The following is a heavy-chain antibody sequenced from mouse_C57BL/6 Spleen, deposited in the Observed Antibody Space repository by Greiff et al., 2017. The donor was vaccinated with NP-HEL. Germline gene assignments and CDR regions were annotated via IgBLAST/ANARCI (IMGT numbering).Heavy chain of an antibody. CDR1: GYTFTSYW. D-gene: IGHD1-1*01. V-gene: IGHV1-64*01. Sequence: QVQLQQPGAELVKPGASVKLSCKASGYTFTSYWMHWVKQRPGQGLEWIGMIHPNSGSTNYNEKFKSKATLTVDKSSSTAYMQLSSLTSEDSAVYYCARNYGSSLGPWFAYWGQGTLVTVSA. CDR3: ARNYGSSLGPWFAY. J-gene: IGHJ3*01. CDR2: IHPNSGST.